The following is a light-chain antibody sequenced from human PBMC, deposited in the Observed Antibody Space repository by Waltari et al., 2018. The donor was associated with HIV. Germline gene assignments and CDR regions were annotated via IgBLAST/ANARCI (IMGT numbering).Light chain of an antibody. CDR1: ESVLSSSNNVDY. CDR2: RAP. V-gene: IGKV4-1*01. J-gene: IGKJ5*01. Sequence: EIILTQSPETLSVSLGGRAAIHCKSAESVLSSSNNVDYFAWYQHKPGHTPKLLFSRAPTRASGVPARFTASGSRTDFTLTIDDLRADDVGFYFCQQYYSTPTFGRGTQL. CDR3: QQYYSTPT.